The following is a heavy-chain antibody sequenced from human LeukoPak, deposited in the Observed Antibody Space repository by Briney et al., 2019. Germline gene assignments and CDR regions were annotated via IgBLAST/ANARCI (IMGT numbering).Heavy chain of an antibody. V-gene: IGHV2-26*01. D-gene: IGHD2-15*01. CDR3: SRRIYKFYFDY. J-gene: IGHJ4*02. CDR2: IFSNDEK. Sequence: SGPTLVIPTETLTLTCTVSGFSLSNGRMGVSWIRQPPGEALEWLAHIFSNDEKSYSTPLKSRLTISKDTSRSRVVLTMTNMDPVDTATYYCSRRIYKFYFDYWGPGTLVTVSS. CDR1: GFSLSNGRMG.